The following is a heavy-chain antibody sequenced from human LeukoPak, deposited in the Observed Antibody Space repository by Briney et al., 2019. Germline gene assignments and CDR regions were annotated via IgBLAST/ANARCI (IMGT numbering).Heavy chain of an antibody. D-gene: IGHD3-16*02. Sequence: GGSLRLSCAAPGFTVRSNYMSSVRQAPGKGLEWVSDIYRGGSTYYADSVKGRFTISRDNSKNTLYLQMNSLRAEDTAVYYCARGYDYVWGSYRPYDYWGQGTLVTVSS. CDR2: IYRGGST. CDR1: GFTVRSNY. V-gene: IGHV3-53*05. J-gene: IGHJ4*02. CDR3: ARGYDYVWGSYRPYDY.